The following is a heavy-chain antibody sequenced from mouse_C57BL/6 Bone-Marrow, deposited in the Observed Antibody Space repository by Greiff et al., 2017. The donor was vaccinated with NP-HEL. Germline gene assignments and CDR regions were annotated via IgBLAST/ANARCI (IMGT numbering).Heavy chain of an antibody. J-gene: IGHJ1*03. D-gene: IGHD1-1*01. CDR2: IWTGGGT. CDR3: ARYYYYGSSYAYFAV. V-gene: IGHV2-9-1*01. Sequence: QVQLKESGPGLVAPSQSLSLTCTASGFTFTSYSMSWVRQPPGKGLEWLGVIWTGGGTNYNSAMKSRLSICKVNSKSRASFIMLSLHTDDTARYSCARYYYYGSSYAYFAVWGTGTTVTVSA. CDR1: GFTFTSYS.